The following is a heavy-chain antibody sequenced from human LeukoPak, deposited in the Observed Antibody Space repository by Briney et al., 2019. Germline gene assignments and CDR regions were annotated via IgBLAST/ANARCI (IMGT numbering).Heavy chain of an antibody. V-gene: IGHV1-18*01. CDR3: ARAPDVWTDQYYYYYMDV. D-gene: IGHD3/OR15-3a*01. CDR1: GYTFTSYG. J-gene: IGHJ6*03. Sequence: ASVKVSCKASGYTFTSYGISWVRQAPGQGLEWMGWISAYNGNTNYAQKLQGRVTMTTDTSTSTAYMELRSLRSDDTAVYYCARAPDVWTDQYYYYYMDVWGKGTTVTVSS. CDR2: ISAYNGNT.